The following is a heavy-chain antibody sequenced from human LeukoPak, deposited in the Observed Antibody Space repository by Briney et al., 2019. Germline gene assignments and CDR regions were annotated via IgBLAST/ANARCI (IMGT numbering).Heavy chain of an antibody. Sequence: GGSLRLSCAASGFTFDDYAMHWVRQAPGKGLEWVSGISWNSGSIGYADSVKGRFTISRDNAKDSLYLQMNSLRAEDTAVYYCARRYFDYWGQGTLVTVSS. CDR3: ARRYFDY. CDR1: GFTFDDYA. CDR2: ISWNSGSI. V-gene: IGHV3-9*01. J-gene: IGHJ4*02.